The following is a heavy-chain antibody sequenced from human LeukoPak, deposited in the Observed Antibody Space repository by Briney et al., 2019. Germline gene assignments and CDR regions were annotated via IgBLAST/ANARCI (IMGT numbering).Heavy chain of an antibody. CDR3: VRGYCGSTSCAFDY. CDR2: ISSSSSSM. V-gene: IGHV3-48*02. CDR1: GFTFSSYS. D-gene: IGHD2-2*01. Sequence: TGGSLRLSCAASGFTFSSYSMNWVRQAPGKGLEWVSYISSSSSSMYYADSVKGRFTISRDTAKNSLYLQMNSLRDEDTAVYYCVRGYCGSTSCAFDYWGQGTLVTVSS. J-gene: IGHJ4*02.